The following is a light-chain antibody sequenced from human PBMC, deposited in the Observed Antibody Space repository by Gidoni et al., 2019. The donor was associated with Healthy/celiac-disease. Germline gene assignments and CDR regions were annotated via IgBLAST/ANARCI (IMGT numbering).Light chain of an antibody. J-gene: IGLJ3*02. V-gene: IGLV1-44*01. CDR2: SSN. CDR1: SSNIGNNS. CDR3: AAWDDSLNGPV. Sequence: QPVLTPPPSASGTPGQRVTISCSGSSSNIGNNSIIWVLQLPGTAPKRLIYSSNQRPSGVPARCSCSKSGTSASLAISGLQSEGEADYYCAAWDDSLNGPVFGGGTKLTVL.